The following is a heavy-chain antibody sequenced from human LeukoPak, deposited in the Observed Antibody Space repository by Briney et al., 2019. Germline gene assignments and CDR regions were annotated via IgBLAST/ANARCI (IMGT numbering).Heavy chain of an antibody. CDR2: IYHSGST. J-gene: IGHJ3*02. CDR1: GGSISSGGYY. CDR3: AREVIRAFDI. D-gene: IGHD3-16*02. V-gene: IGHV4-30-2*01. Sequence: PSETLSLTCTVSGGSISSGGYYWSWIRQPPGKGLEWIGYIYHSGSTYYNPSLKSRVTISVDRSKNQFSLKLSSVTAADTAVYYCAREVIRAFDIWGQGTMVTVSS.